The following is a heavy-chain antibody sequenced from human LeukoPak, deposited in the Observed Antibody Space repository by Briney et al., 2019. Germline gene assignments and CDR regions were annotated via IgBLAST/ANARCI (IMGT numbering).Heavy chain of an antibody. V-gene: IGHV4-59*08. CDR2: IYYSGIT. CDR1: GGSISSYY. D-gene: IGHD6-19*01. CDR3: ARLSSSGWYADFDY. Sequence: PSETLSLTCTVSGGSISSYYWSWIRQPPGKGLEWIGYIYYSGITNYNPSLKSRVTISLDTSKNHFSLKLTSVTAADTAVYYCARLSSSGWYADFDYWGHGTLVTVSS. J-gene: IGHJ4*01.